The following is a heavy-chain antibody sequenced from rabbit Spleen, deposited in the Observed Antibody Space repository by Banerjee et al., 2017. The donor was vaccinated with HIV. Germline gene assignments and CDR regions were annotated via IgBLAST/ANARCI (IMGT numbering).Heavy chain of an antibody. CDR2: IDPVFGKT. CDR3: ARDTGTSFSSYGMDL. Sequence: QSLEESGGGLVKPGGSLKLSCKASGFDVSNYGMSWVRQAPGKGLEWIGYIDPVFGKTYYASWVNGRFSISRENTQNTVSLQLNSLTVADTATYFCARDTGTSFSSYGMDLWGQGTLVTVS. D-gene: IGHD8-1*01. J-gene: IGHJ6*01. V-gene: IGHV1S7*01. CDR1: GFDVSNYG.